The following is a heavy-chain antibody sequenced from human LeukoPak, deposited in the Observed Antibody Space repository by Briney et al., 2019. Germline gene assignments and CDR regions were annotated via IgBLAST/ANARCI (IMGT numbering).Heavy chain of an antibody. CDR1: GFTFSSYG. CDR2: IRYDGSNK. CDR3: AKVSGMYYYYYMDV. D-gene: IGHD3-10*01. V-gene: IGHV3-30*02. Sequence: GGSLRLSCAASGFTFSSYGMHWVRQAPGKGLEWVAFIRYDGSNKYYADSVKGRFTISRDNSKNTLYLQMSSLRAEDTAVYYCAKVSGMYYYYYMDVWGKGTTVTVSS. J-gene: IGHJ6*03.